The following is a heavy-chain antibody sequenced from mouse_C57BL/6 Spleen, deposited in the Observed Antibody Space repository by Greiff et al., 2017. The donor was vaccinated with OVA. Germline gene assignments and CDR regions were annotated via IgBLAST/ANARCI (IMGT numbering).Heavy chain of an antibody. D-gene: IGHD1-1*01. V-gene: IGHV5-4*01. Sequence: EVQVVESGGGLVKPGGSLKLSCAASGFTFSSYAMSWVRQTPEKRLEWVATISDGGSYTNYPDNVKGRFTITRDNAKNNLYLQMSHLKSEDTAMYYCARHYVSSYNYAWGYWGQGTSVTVSS. J-gene: IGHJ4*01. CDR3: ARHYVSSYNYAWGY. CDR1: GFTFSSYA. CDR2: ISDGGSYT.